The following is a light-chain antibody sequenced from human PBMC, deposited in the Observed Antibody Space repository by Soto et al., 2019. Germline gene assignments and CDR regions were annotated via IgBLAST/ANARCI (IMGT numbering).Light chain of an antibody. CDR2: DVI. CDR1: NDDIGAYQY. CDR3: SSFTTSFTVI. V-gene: IGLV2-14*01. Sequence: QSALTQPASVSGSPGQSITISCTGSNDDIGAYQYVSWYQHHPGKAPRLILYDVIDRPSGISSRFSGSKSDNSASLTISGLQAEDEAYYYCSSFTTSFTVIFGGGTKLTVL. J-gene: IGLJ2*01.